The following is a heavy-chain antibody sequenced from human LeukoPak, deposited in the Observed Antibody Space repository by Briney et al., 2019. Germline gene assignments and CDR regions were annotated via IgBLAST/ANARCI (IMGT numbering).Heavy chain of an antibody. D-gene: IGHD6-6*01. CDR2: IIPIFGTA. CDR1: GYTFTSYY. Sequence: ASVKVSCKASGYTFTSYYMHWVRQAPGQGLEWMGGIIPIFGTANYAQKFQGRVTITADKSTSTAYMELSSLRSEDTAVYYCAKSSSAREYYFDYWGQGTLVTVSS. CDR3: AKSSSAREYYFDY. V-gene: IGHV1-69*06. J-gene: IGHJ4*02.